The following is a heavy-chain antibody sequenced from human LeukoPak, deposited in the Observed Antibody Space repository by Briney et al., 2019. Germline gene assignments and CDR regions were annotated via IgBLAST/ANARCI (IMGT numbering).Heavy chain of an antibody. CDR1: GFPFSSYE. D-gene: IGHD5-12*01. CDR2: ISSSGSTI. CDR3: ASGLGNFDY. Sequence: GGSLRLSCAASGFPFSSYEMNWVRQAPGKGLEWVSYISSSGSTIYYSDSVKGRFTISRDNAKNPLYLQMNSLRAEDTAVYYCASGLGNFDYWGQGTLVTVSS. V-gene: IGHV3-48*03. J-gene: IGHJ4*02.